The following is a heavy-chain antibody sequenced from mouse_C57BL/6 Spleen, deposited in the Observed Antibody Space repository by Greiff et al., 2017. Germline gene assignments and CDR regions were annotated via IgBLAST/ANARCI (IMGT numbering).Heavy chain of an antibody. Sequence: EVKLMESGPELVKPGASVKMSCKASGYTFTDYNMHWVKQSHGKSLEWIGYINPNNGGTSYNQKFKGKATLTVNKSSSTAYMERRSLTSEDSAVYYCARSAEFDYWGQGTTLTVSS. CDR1: GYTFTDYN. J-gene: IGHJ2*01. CDR3: ARSAEFDY. CDR2: INPNNGGT. V-gene: IGHV1-22*01.